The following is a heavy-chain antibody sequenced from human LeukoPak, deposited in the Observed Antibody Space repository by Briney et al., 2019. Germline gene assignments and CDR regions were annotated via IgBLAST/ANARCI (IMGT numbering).Heavy chain of an antibody. Sequence: ASVKVSCKASGYTFTSYYLHWVRQDPGQRLEWMEIINPSSGSTTYAQKFQGRVTMTRDTSTSTVYMELSSLRSEDTAVYYCARGDYGDYVRAFDIWGLGTMVTVSS. J-gene: IGHJ3*02. V-gene: IGHV1-46*01. D-gene: IGHD4-17*01. CDR3: ARGDYGDYVRAFDI. CDR1: GYTFTSYY. CDR2: INPSSGST.